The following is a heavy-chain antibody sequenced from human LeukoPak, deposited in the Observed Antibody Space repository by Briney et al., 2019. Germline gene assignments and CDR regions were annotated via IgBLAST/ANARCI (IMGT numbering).Heavy chain of an antibody. D-gene: IGHD1-20*01. V-gene: IGHV1-2*06. Sequence: ASVKVSCKASGYTFTGYYMHWARQAPGQGLEWMGRINPNSGGTNYAQKFQGRVTMTRDTSISTAYMELSRLRSDDTAVYYCARGLRYNWNRQGVDYWGQGTLVTVSS. CDR2: INPNSGGT. CDR1: GYTFTGYY. CDR3: ARGLRYNWNRQGVDY. J-gene: IGHJ4*02.